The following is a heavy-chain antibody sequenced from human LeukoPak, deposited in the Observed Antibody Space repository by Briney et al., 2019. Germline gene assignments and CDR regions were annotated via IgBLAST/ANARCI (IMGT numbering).Heavy chain of an antibody. Sequence: SETLSLTCTVSGGSISSYYWSWIRQPPGKGLAWIGYIYYSGSTNYNPSLKSRVTISVDTSKNQFSLKLSSVTAADTAVYYCASTTRIAVAVFDYWGQGTLVTVSS. CDR3: ASTTRIAVAVFDY. D-gene: IGHD6-19*01. CDR2: IYYSGST. J-gene: IGHJ4*02. V-gene: IGHV4-59*01. CDR1: GGSISSYY.